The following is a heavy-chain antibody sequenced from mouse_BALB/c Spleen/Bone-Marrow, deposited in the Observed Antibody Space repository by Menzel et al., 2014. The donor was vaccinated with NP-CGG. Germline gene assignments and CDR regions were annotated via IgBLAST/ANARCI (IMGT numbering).Heavy chain of an antibody. CDR3: ARAIYYDYDDGGPFPY. CDR2: INPGSGGT. D-gene: IGHD2-4*01. CDR1: GYAFTNYL. Sequence: VQLQQSGAELVRPGTSVKVSCKASGYAFTNYLIEWVKKRPGQGLEWIGVINPGSGGTTYNEKFKDKATLTADNSSSTAYMQLSSLTCDDSTVYFCARAIYYDYDDGGPFPYWAQGTLVPVSA. V-gene: IGHV1-54*01. J-gene: IGHJ3*01.